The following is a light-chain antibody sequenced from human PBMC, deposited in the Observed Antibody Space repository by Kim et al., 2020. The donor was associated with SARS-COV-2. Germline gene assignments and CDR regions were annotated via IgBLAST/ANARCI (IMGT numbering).Light chain of an antibody. CDR1: ESVSGW. CDR2: QAS. CDR3: QQYNSFPWT. J-gene: IGKJ1*01. V-gene: IGKV1-5*03. Sequence: DIQMTQSPSTLSASVGDRVIVTCRASESVSGWLAWYQQKPGKAPNLLIYQASSSQSGVPSRFSGSGSGTEFTLTISSLQPDDFATYYCQQYNSFPWTFGQGTKVDIK.